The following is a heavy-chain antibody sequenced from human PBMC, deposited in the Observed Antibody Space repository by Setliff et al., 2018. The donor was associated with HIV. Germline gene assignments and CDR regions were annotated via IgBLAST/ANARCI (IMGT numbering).Heavy chain of an antibody. J-gene: IGHJ4*02. D-gene: IGHD6-13*01. Sequence: SETLSLTCTVSGGSISSSSYYWGWIRQPPGKGLEWIGNIFYSGHTFYNPSLKSRVTISVDTSKNQFSLKLSSVTAADTAVYYCASLAAGRSYYFDYWGQGTLVTVSS. CDR3: ASLAAGRSYYFDY. V-gene: IGHV4-39*07. CDR1: GGSISSSSYY. CDR2: IFYSGHT.